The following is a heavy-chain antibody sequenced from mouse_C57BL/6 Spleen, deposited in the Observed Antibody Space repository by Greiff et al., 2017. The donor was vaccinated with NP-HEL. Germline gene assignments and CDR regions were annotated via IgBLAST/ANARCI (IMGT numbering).Heavy chain of an antibody. CDR1: GFSLTSYG. D-gene: IGHD2-4*01. Sequence: VMLVESGPGLVAPSQSLSITCTVFGFSLTSYGVDWVRQSPGKGLEWLGVIWGVGSTNYNSALKSRLSISKDNSKSQVFLKMNSLQTDDTAMYYCASRRTYDYPFAYWGQGTLVTVSA. CDR2: IWGVGST. V-gene: IGHV2-6*01. J-gene: IGHJ3*01. CDR3: ASRRTYDYPFAY.